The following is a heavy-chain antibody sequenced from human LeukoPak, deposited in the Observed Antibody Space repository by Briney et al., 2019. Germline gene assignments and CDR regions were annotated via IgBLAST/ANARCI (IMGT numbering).Heavy chain of an antibody. V-gene: IGHV3-48*03. CDR2: ISSSGSTI. J-gene: IGHJ4*02. D-gene: IGHD3-3*01. CDR1: GFTFSSYE. CDR3: ARMSWSDYHTYISFDY. Sequence: GGSLRLSCAASGFTFSSYEMNWVRQAPGKGLEWVSYISSSGSTIYYADSVKGRFTISRDNAKNSLYLQMNSLKAEDTAVYYCARMSWSDYHTYISFDYWGQGTLVTVSS.